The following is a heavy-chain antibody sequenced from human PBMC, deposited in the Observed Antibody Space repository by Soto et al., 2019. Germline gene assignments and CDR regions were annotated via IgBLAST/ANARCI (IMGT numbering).Heavy chain of an antibody. CDR1: GFTFGYYY. CDR3: ARGGAGLRSCRMGAFDI. Sequence: RGSLRLSCAASGFTFGYYYMSWIRQAPGKGLEWVSYISTSGSTIYYADSVKGRFTISRDNAKNSLYLQMNSLRAEDSAVYYCARGGAGLRSCRMGAFDIWGQGTVVTVS. V-gene: IGHV3-11*01. D-gene: IGHD2-15*01. CDR2: ISTSGSTI. J-gene: IGHJ3*02.